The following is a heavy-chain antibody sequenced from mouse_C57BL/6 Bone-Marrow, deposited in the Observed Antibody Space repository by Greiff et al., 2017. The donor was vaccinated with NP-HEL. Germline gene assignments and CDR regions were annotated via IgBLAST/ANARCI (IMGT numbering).Heavy chain of an antibody. J-gene: IGHJ1*03. CDR3: AGGGGYCLWYFDV. CDR2: IYPRSGNT. CDR1: GYTFTSYG. Sequence: QVQLKQSGAELARPGASVKLSCKASGYTFTSYGISWVKQRTGQGLEWIGEIYPRSGNTYYNEKFKGKATLTADKSSSTAYLQLRSLTSEDSAVYVCAGGGGYCLWYFDVGGTGTAVTV. D-gene: IGHD2-3*01. V-gene: IGHV1-81*01.